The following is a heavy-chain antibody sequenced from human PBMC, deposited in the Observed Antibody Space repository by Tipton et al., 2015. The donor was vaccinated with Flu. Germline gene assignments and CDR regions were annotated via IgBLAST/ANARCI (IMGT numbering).Heavy chain of an antibody. CDR1: GFTFNNYW. CDR2: IKQDGSEK. Sequence: SLRLSCAASGFTFNNYWMSWVRQAPGKGLEWVANIKQDGSEKYYVDSVKGRFTISRDNAKSSLYLQMNSLRAEDTAVYFCARSSYSSSWFFDYWGQGTLVTVSS. V-gene: IGHV3-7*01. CDR3: ARSSYSSSWFFDY. J-gene: IGHJ4*02. D-gene: IGHD6-13*01.